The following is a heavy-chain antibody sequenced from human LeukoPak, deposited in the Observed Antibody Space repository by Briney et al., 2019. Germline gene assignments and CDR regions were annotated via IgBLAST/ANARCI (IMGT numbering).Heavy chain of an antibody. J-gene: IGHJ4*02. CDR1: GFTFSSYA. D-gene: IGHD3-3*01. V-gene: IGHV3-23*01. CDR2: ISGSGGST. Sequence: PGGSLRLSCAASGFTFSSYAMSWVRQAPGKGLEWASAISGSGGSTYYADSVKGRFTISRDNSKNTLYLQMNSLRAEDTAVYYCAKAGVHLEWFRNDYWGQGTLVTVSS. CDR3: AKAGVHLEWFRNDY.